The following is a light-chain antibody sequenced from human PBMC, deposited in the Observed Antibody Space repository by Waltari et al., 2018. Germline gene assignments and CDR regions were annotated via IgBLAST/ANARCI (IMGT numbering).Light chain of an antibody. J-gene: IGLJ1*01. Sequence: QSALTQPASVSGSPDQSITISCTGTRRDIGGDIFVSRYQQHPGKAPKLILFDVSDRPSGVSNRFSGSKSGNSASLTISGLQAEDEADYYCSSYTRSSSYVFGTGTKVTVL. CDR3: SSYTRSSSYV. V-gene: IGLV2-14*01. CDR2: DVS. CDR1: RRDIGGDIF.